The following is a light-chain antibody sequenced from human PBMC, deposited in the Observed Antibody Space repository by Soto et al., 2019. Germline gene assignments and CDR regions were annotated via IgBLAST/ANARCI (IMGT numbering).Light chain of an antibody. Sequence: EIVMTQSPPILSVSPGERAALSCRASQSIRSNLAWYQQKPGQAPRLLIYGASTRATGIPARFSGSGSGTEFTLTISSLQSEDFAVYYCQQYNNWPAITFGQGTRLEI. J-gene: IGKJ5*01. V-gene: IGKV3D-15*01. CDR2: GAS. CDR3: QQYNNWPAIT. CDR1: QSIRSN.